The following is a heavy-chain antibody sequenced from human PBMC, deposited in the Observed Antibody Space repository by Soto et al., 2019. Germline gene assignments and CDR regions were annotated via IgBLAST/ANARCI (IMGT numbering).Heavy chain of an antibody. V-gene: IGHV3-30-3*01. D-gene: IGHD3-3*02. J-gene: IGHJ5*02. CDR1: GFIFSNYA. Sequence: GGSLRLSCAASGFIFSNYAMHWARQAPGKGLEWVALISADGTNKEYAESMKGRVSISRGNSRNTLYLQMITLRPEDTALYFCARHLSHLKSGWFDPWGQGTLVTVSS. CDR3: ARHLSHLKSGWFDP. CDR2: ISADGTNK.